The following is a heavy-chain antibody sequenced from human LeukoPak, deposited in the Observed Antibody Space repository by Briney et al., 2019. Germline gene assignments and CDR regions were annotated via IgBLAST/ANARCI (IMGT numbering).Heavy chain of an antibody. CDR1: GYNFTSYW. CDR3: ARIVGATPYYFDY. CDR2: ISPSDSDT. D-gene: IGHD1-26*01. J-gene: IGHJ4*02. V-gene: IGHV5-51*01. Sequence: GESLKISCKGSGYNFTSYWIGWVRQMPGKGLEWMGIISPSDSDTRYSPSFQGQVTISADKSISTAYLQWSSLKASDTAMYYCARIVGATPYYFDYWGQGTLVTVSS.